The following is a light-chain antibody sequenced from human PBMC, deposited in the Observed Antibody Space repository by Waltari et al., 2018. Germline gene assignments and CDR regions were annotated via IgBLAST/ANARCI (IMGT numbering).Light chain of an antibody. CDR3: QQYNNWPPA. Sequence: MTQSPATLSASPGERITLSCRASHSIITNLAWSHRKPGQAPRLLISDASTRAAGVPARFSGSGSGTESTLTISSLQSEDFAVYYCQQYNNWPPAFGQGTKVESK. CDR2: DAS. V-gene: IGKV3-15*01. J-gene: IGKJ1*01. CDR1: HSIITN.